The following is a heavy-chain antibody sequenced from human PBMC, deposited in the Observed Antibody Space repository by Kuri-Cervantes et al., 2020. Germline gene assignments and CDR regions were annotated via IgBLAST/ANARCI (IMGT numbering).Heavy chain of an antibody. J-gene: IGHJ3*01. V-gene: IGHV3-30-3*01. CDR2: ISYDGSEQ. Sequence: GESLKISCAASGFTFSSYAMHWVRQAPGKGLEWVAVISYDGSEQYYTDSVKGRFSISKDISKNTVFLQMNSLRPEDTAVYYCARSSGWPIIDAFDVWGQGTMVTVSS. D-gene: IGHD6-19*01. CDR1: GFTFSSYA. CDR3: ARSSGWPIIDAFDV.